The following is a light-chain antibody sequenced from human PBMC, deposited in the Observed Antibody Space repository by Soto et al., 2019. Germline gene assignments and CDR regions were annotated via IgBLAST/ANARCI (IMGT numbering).Light chain of an antibody. Sequence: EIVLTQSPGTLSLSPGERATLSCRASQSVSSSFLAWYQQKPGQAPRLLIYAASRRATGIPDRFSGSGSGTDFTLTISRLEPEDFAVYYCQQYGSSVFSFGQGTKVDIK. CDR3: QQYGSSVFS. J-gene: IGKJ1*01. CDR1: QSVSSSF. V-gene: IGKV3-20*01. CDR2: AAS.